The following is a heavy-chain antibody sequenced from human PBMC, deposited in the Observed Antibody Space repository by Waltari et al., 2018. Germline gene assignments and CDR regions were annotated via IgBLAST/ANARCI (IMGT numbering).Heavy chain of an antibody. J-gene: IGHJ4*02. CDR3: ARDPRGLQSSFFFDY. CDR2: IRADGNYK. V-gene: IGHV3-30*02. D-gene: IGHD3-16*01. Sequence: VQWVESGGDRVPPGGSLGLSCSTSGLPLRDQGLHWVRRAPGKGLEWVTFIRADGNYKIYADSLAGRFTVSRDNSKDIFYLQMDSLTPEDTAVYFCARDPRGLQSSFFFDYWGQGTMVIVSS. CDR1: GLPLRDQG.